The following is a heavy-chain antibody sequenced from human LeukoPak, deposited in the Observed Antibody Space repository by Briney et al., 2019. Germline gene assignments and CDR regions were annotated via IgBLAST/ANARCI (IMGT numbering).Heavy chain of an antibody. CDR1: GYTFTSYY. CDR3: ARERTGDRGGYDAFDI. J-gene: IGHJ3*02. V-gene: IGHV1-46*01. Sequence: GASVKVSCKASGYTFTSYYMHWVRQAPGQGLEWMGIINPSGGSTSYAQKFQGRVTMTRDTSTSTVYMELSSLRSEDTAVYYCARERTGDRGGYDAFDIWGQGTMVTVSS. D-gene: IGHD7-27*01. CDR2: INPSGGST.